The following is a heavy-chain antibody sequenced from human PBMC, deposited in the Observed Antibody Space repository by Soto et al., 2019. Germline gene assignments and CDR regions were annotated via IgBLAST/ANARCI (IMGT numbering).Heavy chain of an antibody. D-gene: IGHD5-18*01. CDR3: ARASGYSYGYDDFFDN. CDR2: FHFSGST. V-gene: IGHV4-59*01. J-gene: IGHJ4*01. Sequence: WTWPRQSPTNGLEWIGYFHFSGSTKYNPSLESRLTISADTSKNQISLTLSSVTAADTAVYYCARASGYSYGYDDFFDNWGQGTLANVSS.